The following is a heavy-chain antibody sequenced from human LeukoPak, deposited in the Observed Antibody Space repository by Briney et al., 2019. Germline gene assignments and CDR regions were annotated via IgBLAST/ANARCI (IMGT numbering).Heavy chain of an antibody. J-gene: IGHJ4*02. CDR3: AREAKVGGALQY. Sequence: GGSLRLSCAASGFTFSDYWMHWVRQAPGKGLAWVSRINTDGSFTRYADSVQGRFTISRDTAKNTLFPQMNSLRAEDTAVYYCAREAKVGGALQYWGQGILVTVSS. CDR2: INTDGSFT. V-gene: IGHV3-74*01. CDR1: GFTFSDYW. D-gene: IGHD1-26*01.